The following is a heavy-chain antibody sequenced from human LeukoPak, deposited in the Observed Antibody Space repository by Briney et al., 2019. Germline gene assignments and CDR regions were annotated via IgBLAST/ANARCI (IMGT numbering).Heavy chain of an antibody. CDR2: ISAYNGNT. J-gene: IGHJ3*02. V-gene: IGHV1-18*01. D-gene: IGHD3-22*01. CDR1: GYTFTSYG. Sequence: ASVKVSCKASGYTFTSYGISWVRQAPRQGLEWMGWISAYNGNTNYAQKLQGRVTMTTDTSTSTAYMELRSLRSDDTAVYYCARDHVIVGDDAFDIWGQGTMVTVSS. CDR3: ARDHVIVGDDAFDI.